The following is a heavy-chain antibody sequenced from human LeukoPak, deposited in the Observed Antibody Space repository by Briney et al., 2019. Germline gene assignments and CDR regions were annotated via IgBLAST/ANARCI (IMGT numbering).Heavy chain of an antibody. CDR3: ARGPGDYGGAFDI. Sequence: GGSLRLSCAASGFTFSSYDTHWVRQATGKGLEWVSAIGTAGDTYYPGSVKGRFTISRENAKNSLYLQMNSLRAGDTAVYYCARGPGDYGGAFDIWGQGTMVTVSS. CDR1: GFTFSSYD. V-gene: IGHV3-13*01. D-gene: IGHD4/OR15-4a*01. J-gene: IGHJ3*02. CDR2: IGTAGDT.